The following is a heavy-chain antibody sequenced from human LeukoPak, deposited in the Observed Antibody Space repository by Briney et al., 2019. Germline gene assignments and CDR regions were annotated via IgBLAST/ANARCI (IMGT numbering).Heavy chain of an antibody. CDR3: ARSTYYDFWSGFMGWFDP. Sequence: ASVNVSCKASGYTFPSYDINWVRQATGQELEWMGWMNPNSGNTGYAQKFQGRVTMSRNTSISTAYMELSSLRSEDAAVYYCARSTYYDFWSGFMGWFDPWGQGTLVTVSA. V-gene: IGHV1-8*01. D-gene: IGHD3-3*01. CDR1: GYTFPSYD. CDR2: MNPNSGNT. J-gene: IGHJ5*02.